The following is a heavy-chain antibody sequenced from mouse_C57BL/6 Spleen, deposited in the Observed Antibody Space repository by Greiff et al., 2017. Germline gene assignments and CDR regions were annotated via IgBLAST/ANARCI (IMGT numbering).Heavy chain of an antibody. CDR2: IRRKSNNYAT. CDR1: GFRFNTFA. Sequence: VASGGGSVQPKGSLKPSRAASGFRFNTFAMNWVRPAPGKGLEWVARIRRKSNNYATNYADEVKDRFTIYRDDSESMHYLQMNNLKTEDTAMYYCVGLSHPLGHEGYFDYWGQGTTLTVSS. D-gene: IGHD4-1*01. CDR3: VGLSHPLGHEGYFDY. V-gene: IGHV10-1*01. J-gene: IGHJ2*01.